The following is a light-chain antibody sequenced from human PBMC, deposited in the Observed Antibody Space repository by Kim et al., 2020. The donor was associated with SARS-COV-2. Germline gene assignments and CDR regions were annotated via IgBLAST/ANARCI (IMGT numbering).Light chain of an antibody. V-gene: IGKV3-15*01. J-gene: IGKJ5*01. Sequence: SPGERAPLSCWARQSVSSTFACYQQKTGQAPSLLIYGASTSATGSPARCSGGGSGTEYTLPISSMQSEDFAVYYCQQYNNRPPLTFGQGTRLEIK. CDR1: QSVSST. CDR2: GAS. CDR3: QQYNNRPPLT.